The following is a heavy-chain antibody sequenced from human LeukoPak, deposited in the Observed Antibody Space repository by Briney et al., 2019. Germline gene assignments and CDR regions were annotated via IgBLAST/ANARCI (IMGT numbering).Heavy chain of an antibody. CDR2: ISSSSSPI. CDR1: GFTFSSYS. J-gene: IGHJ4*02. Sequence: GGSLRLSCAASGFTFSSYSMNWVRQAPGKGLEWVSYISSSSSPIYYADSVKGRFTISRDNAKNSLYLQMNSLRAEDTAVYYCAGGSGSNFDYWGQGTLVTVSS. V-gene: IGHV3-48*01. D-gene: IGHD3-10*01. CDR3: AGGSGSNFDY.